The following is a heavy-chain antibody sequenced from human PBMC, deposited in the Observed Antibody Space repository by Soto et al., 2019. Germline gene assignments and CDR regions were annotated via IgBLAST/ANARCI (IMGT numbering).Heavy chain of an antibody. CDR2: IYYSGST. CDR1: GGSISSYY. Sequence: QVQLQESGPGLVKPSETLSLTCTVSGGSISSYYWSWIRQPPGKGLEWIGYIYYSGSTNYNPSLKSRVTISVDTSKNQFSLKLSSVTAADAAVYYCARSITMVRGVAFDIWGQGTMVTVSS. CDR3: ARSITMVRGVAFDI. D-gene: IGHD3-10*01. V-gene: IGHV4-59*01. J-gene: IGHJ3*02.